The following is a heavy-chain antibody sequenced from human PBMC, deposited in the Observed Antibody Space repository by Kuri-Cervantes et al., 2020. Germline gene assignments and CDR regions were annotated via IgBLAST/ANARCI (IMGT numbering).Heavy chain of an antibody. CDR3: ARDRSSWYRFDY. CDR1: GFTFSSYW. J-gene: IGHJ4*02. Sequence: GGSLRLSCAASGFTFSSYWMSWVRQAPGKGLEWVSSISSSSSYIYYADSVKDRFTISRDNAKNSLYLQMNSLRAEDTAVYYCARDRSSWYRFDYWGQGTLVTVSS. D-gene: IGHD6-13*01. V-gene: IGHV3-21*01. CDR2: ISSSSSYI.